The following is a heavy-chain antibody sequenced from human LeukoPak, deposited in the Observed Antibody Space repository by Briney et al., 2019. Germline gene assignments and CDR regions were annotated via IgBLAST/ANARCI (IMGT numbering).Heavy chain of an antibody. D-gene: IGHD3-3*01. CDR1: GGSISSGSYY. J-gene: IGHJ2*01. Sequence: PSQTLSLTCTVSGGSISSGSYYWSWIRRPAGKGLEWIGRIYTSGSTNYNPSLKSRVTISVDTSKNQFSLKLSSVTAADTAVYYCARGGRFLEWLLSPGSNWYFDLWGRGTLVTVSS. CDR2: IYTSGST. V-gene: IGHV4-61*02. CDR3: ARGGRFLEWLLSPGSNWYFDL.